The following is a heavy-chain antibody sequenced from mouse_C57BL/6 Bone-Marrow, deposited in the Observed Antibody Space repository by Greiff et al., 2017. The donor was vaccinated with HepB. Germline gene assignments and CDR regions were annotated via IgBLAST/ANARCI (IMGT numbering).Heavy chain of an antibody. J-gene: IGHJ4*01. CDR3: ARDWAAQATGAMDY. CDR2: ISDGGSYT. D-gene: IGHD3-2*02. Sequence: EVQLVESGGGLVKPGGSLKLSCAASGFTFSSYAMSWVRQTPEKRLEWVATISDGGSYTYYPDNVKGRFTISRDNAKNNLYLQMSHLKSEDTAMYYCARDWAAQATGAMDYWGQGTSVTVSS. V-gene: IGHV5-4*01. CDR1: GFTFSSYA.